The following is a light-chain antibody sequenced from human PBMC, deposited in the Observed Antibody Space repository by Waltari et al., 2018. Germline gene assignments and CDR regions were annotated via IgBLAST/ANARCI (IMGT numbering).Light chain of an antibody. V-gene: IGKV3-20*01. J-gene: IGKJ4*01. CDR3: QQYDGEVVT. Sequence: EIVLTQSPGTLSLSPGERATLPCRASTSVTSISLTWYQQKVGQAPRLLIYGTSRRATGIPDRFSGSGSGTDFTLTISRLEPEDFAVYYCQQYDGEVVTFGGGTKVEI. CDR1: TSVTSIS. CDR2: GTS.